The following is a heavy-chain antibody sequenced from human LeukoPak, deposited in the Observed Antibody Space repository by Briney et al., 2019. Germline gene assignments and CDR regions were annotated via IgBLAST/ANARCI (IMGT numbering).Heavy chain of an antibody. CDR1: GFTFSTYA. D-gene: IGHD2-21*01. V-gene: IGHV3-23*01. CDR3: AKGYIQLWWFDY. J-gene: IGHJ4*02. Sequence: GGSLRLSCAASGFTFSTYAMSWVRQAPGKGLQWVSLISGSGDGSHYADSVKGRFTISRDNSKNTVYLQMTNLRAEDTAVYYCAKGYIQLWWFDYWGQGTLVTVSS. CDR2: ISGSGDGS.